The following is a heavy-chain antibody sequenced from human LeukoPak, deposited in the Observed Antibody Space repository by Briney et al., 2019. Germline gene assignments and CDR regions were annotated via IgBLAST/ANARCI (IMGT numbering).Heavy chain of an antibody. CDR1: GGSISSSSYY. V-gene: IGHV4-39*07. D-gene: IGHD3-10*01. J-gene: IGHJ6*03. CDR3: ARVRRYYGSGSYDYYYYMDV. CDR2: IYYSGST. Sequence: SETLSLTCTVSGGSISSSSYYWGWIRQPPGKGLEWIGSIYYSGSTYYNPSLKSRVTISVDTSKNQFSLKLSSVTAADTAVYYCARVRRYYGSGSYDYYYYMDVWGKGTTVTISS.